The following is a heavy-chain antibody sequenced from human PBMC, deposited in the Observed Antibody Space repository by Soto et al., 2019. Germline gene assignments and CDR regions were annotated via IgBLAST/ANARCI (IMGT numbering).Heavy chain of an antibody. CDR3: ARGWVVRGVTPYGMDV. V-gene: IGHV1-69*01. Sequence: QVQLVQSGAEVKKPGSSVKVSCEASGGTFSSYAISWVRQAPGQGLEWMGGIIPIFGTANYAQKFQGRVTITADESTSTAYMELSSLRSEDTAVYYCARGWVVRGVTPYGMDVWGQGTTVTVSS. J-gene: IGHJ6*02. CDR1: GGTFSSYA. CDR2: IIPIFGTA. D-gene: IGHD3-10*01.